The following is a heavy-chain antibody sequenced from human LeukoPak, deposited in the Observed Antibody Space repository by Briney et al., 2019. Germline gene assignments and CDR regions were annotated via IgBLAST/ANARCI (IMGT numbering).Heavy chain of an antibody. CDR1: GFTFNTYW. CDR3: AKERRTMIEPVDY. V-gene: IGHV3-7*03. D-gene: IGHD3-22*01. J-gene: IGHJ4*02. Sequence: AGGSLRLSCAASGFTFNTYWMSWVRQAPGKGLEWVANIKQDGSEKYYVDSVKGRFTISRDNAKNSLYLQMNSLRAEDTAVYYCAKERRTMIEPVDYWGQGTLVTVSS. CDR2: IKQDGSEK.